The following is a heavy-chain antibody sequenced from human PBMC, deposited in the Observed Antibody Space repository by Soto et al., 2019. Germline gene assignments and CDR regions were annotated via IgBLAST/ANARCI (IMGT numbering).Heavy chain of an antibody. J-gene: IGHJ6*02. Sequence: GGSLRLSCAASGFTFSDYYMSWIRQAPGKGLEWVSYISSSGSTIFYADSVKGRFTISRDNAKNSLYLQMNSLRAEDTAVYYCARVVVVIPPGYYYAMDVWGQGTTVTAP. V-gene: IGHV3-11*04. CDR2: ISSSGSTI. CDR1: GFTFSDYY. CDR3: ARVVVVIPPGYYYAMDV. D-gene: IGHD3-22*01.